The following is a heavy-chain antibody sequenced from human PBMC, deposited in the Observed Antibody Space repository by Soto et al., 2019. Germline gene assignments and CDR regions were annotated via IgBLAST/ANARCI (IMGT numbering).Heavy chain of an antibody. D-gene: IGHD3-3*01. CDR2: MNPNSGNT. CDR3: ARGMYYYFWSGYDFDY. V-gene: IGHV1-8*01. Sequence: QVQLVQSGAEVKKPGASVKVSCKASGYTFTSYDINWVRQATGQGLEWMGWMNPNSGNTGYAQKFQGRVTMTRNTSISTAYMELSSLRSEDTAVYYCARGMYYYFWSGYDFDYWGQGTLVTVSS. CDR1: GYTFTSYD. J-gene: IGHJ4*02.